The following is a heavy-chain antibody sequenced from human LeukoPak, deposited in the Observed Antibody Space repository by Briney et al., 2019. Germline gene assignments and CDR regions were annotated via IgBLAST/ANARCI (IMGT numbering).Heavy chain of an antibody. Sequence: ASVKVSCKASGYTFTSYGISWVRQAPAQGLEWMGWISVYNGNTNYAQKLQGRVTMTTDTSASTAYMELRSLRSDDTAVYYCARLGRDGYILDYWGQGTLVTVSS. D-gene: IGHD5-24*01. V-gene: IGHV1-18*01. J-gene: IGHJ4*02. CDR1: GYTFTSYG. CDR3: ARLGRDGYILDY. CDR2: ISVYNGNT.